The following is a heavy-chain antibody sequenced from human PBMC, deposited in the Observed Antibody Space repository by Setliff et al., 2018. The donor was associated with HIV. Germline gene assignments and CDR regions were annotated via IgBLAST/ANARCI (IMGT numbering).Heavy chain of an antibody. J-gene: IGHJ6*03. CDR3: ARDRRGYYYGSGSCYMDV. D-gene: IGHD3-10*01. V-gene: IGHV4-4*08. Sequence: SETLSLTCTVSGDSISSYYWSWIRRPPGKGLERIGYIYTSGITDYNPSLKSRVTISGDTSKDQFSLKLSSVTAADTAVYYCARDRRGYYYGSGSCYMDVWGTGTTVTVSS. CDR2: IYTSGIT. CDR1: GDSISSYY.